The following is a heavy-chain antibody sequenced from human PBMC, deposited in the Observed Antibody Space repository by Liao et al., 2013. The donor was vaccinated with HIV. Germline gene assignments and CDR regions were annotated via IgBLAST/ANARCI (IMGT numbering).Heavy chain of an antibody. CDR1: GGPITSGNSY. CDR3: ASFYYGSGNYRVNVFDI. Sequence: QVQLQASGPGLVKPSQTLSLNCSVSGGPITSGNSYWSWIRQSPEKGLEWIGYIYYSGSTLLQRVPQESSYHISRHVQEPVLPETELCDCRRQAVYYCASFYYGSGNYRVNVFDIWGQGTMVTVSS. J-gene: IGHJ3*02. CDR2: IYYSGST. D-gene: IGHD3-10*01. V-gene: IGHV4-30-4*01.